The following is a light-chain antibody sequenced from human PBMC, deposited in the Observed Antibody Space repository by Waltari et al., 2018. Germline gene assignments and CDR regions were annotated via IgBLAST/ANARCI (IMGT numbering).Light chain of an antibody. CDR1: NIGSKN. J-gene: IGLJ2*01. V-gene: IGLV3-9*01. Sequence: SYELTQPLSVSVALGQTARIPCGENNIGSKNVHWYKQKPGQAPVLVIYRDSKRPSAIPERFSGSNSGNTATLTISRAQAGDEAGYYCQVWDSSAVVFGGGTNLIVL. CDR2: RDS. CDR3: QVWDSSAVV.